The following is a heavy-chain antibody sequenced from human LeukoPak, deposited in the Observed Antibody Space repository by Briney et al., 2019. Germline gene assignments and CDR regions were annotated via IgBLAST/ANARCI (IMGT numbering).Heavy chain of an antibody. J-gene: IGHJ3*02. CDR3: ARWDGDYYDSSGYYYQQTNAFDI. V-gene: IGHV1-69*05. CDR1: GGTFSSYV. D-gene: IGHD3-22*01. CDR2: IIPMFGRT. Sequence: VAPVKVSCKASGGTFSSYVINWVRQAPGQGLEWMGGIIPMFGRTNYAQSFQGRVTITTDGPTNTAYLELTSLRSEDTAMYYCARWDGDYYDSSGYYYQQTNAFDIWGQGTMVAVSS.